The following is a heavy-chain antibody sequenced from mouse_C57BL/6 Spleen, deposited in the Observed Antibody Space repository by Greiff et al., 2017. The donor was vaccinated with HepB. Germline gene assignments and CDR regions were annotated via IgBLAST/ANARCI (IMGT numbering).Heavy chain of an antibody. Sequence: EVKVVESGGGLVKPGGSLKLSCAASGFTFSDYGMHWVRQAPEKGLEWVAYISSGSSTIYYADTVKGRFTISRDNAKNTLFLQMTSLRSEDTAMYYCARHPSYDPFYYAMDYWGQGTSVTVSS. CDR1: GFTFSDYG. D-gene: IGHD1-1*01. CDR2: ISSGSSTI. J-gene: IGHJ4*01. V-gene: IGHV5-17*01. CDR3: ARHPSYDPFYYAMDY.